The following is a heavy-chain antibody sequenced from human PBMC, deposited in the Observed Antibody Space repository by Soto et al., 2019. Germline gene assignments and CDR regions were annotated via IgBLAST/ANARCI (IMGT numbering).Heavy chain of an antibody. CDR3: ARDFRAGIYYGSGSSIAY. CDR1: GYTFISYG. V-gene: IGHV1-18*01. D-gene: IGHD3-10*01. CDR2: ISAYNGNT. Sequence: QVQLVQSGAEVKKPGASVKVSCKASGYTFISYGISWVRQAPGQGLEWMGWISAYNGNTNYAQKLQGRVTMTKDTSTSIAYMELRSLRSVDTAVYCFARDFRAGIYYGSGSSIAYWGQGTLVTVS. J-gene: IGHJ4*02.